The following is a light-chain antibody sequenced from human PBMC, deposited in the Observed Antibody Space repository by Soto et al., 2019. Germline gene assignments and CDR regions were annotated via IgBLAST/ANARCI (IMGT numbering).Light chain of an antibody. CDR3: KQYGSSGT. V-gene: IGKV3-20*01. CDR2: GAS. J-gene: IGKJ1*01. CDR1: QTFSNSF. Sequence: VMTQSPATLSLSPGERATLSCRASQTFSNSFLSWFQQIPGQAPRLLIYGASMRATGIPDRFSGSGSGTDSTLTIRRLEPEDFAVYYCKQYGSSGTCGQGTKVDIK.